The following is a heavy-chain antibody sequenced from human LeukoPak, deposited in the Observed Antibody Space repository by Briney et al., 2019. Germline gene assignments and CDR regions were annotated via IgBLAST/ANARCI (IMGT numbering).Heavy chain of an antibody. V-gene: IGHV5-51*01. J-gene: IGHJ2*01. D-gene: IGHD6-19*01. CDR3: ARQGGRGQWPHWYFDL. CDR2: IYPGDSDT. Sequence: RGESLKISCKSSGYSFTSYWIGWVRQMPGKGLEWMGIIYPGDSDTRYSPSFQGQVTISADKSISTAYLQWSSLKASDTAMYYCARQGGRGQWPHWYFDLWGRGTLVTVSS. CDR1: GYSFTSYW.